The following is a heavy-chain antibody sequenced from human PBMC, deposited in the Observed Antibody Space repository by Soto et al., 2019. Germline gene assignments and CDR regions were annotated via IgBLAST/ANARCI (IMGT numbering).Heavy chain of an antibody. V-gene: IGHV1-24*01. CDR3: ATVGIVGATTVYFQH. CDR2: FDPEDGET. J-gene: IGHJ1*01. CDR1: GYTLTELS. Sequence: GASVKVSCKVSGYTLTELSMHWVRQAPGKGLEWMGGFDPEDGETIYAQKFQGRVTMTEDTSTDTAYMELSSLRSEDTAVYYCATVGIVGATTVYFQHWGQGTLVTVSS. D-gene: IGHD1-26*01.